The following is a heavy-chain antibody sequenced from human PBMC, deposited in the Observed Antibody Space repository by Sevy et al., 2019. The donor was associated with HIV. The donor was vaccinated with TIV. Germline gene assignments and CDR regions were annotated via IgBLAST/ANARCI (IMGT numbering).Heavy chain of an antibody. J-gene: IGHJ3*02. CDR1: GFTFSNYA. CDR2: IFRSGGVT. D-gene: IGHD3-22*01. Sequence: GGSLRLSCAASGFTFSNYAMNWFRQAPGKGLEWVSTIFRSGGVTYYADSVKGRCTISRDNFKNTLNLQMHSLRAEDTAVYYCAGGRYDSSGSFDAFDIWGQWTMVTVSS. V-gene: IGHV3-23*01. CDR3: AGGRYDSSGSFDAFDI.